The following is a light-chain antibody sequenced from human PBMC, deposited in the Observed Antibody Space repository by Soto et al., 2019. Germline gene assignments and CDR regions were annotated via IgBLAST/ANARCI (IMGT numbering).Light chain of an antibody. Sequence: QSVLTQPASVSGSPGQSITISCTGTSSDVGGYNYVSWYQQHPGKVPKLMIYDVSNRPSGVSNRFSGSKSGNTASLTISGLQAEDEADYYCSSFTSSNTVLFGRGTKVTVL. CDR1: SSDVGGYNY. V-gene: IGLV2-14*01. J-gene: IGLJ2*01. CDR2: DVS. CDR3: SSFTSSNTVL.